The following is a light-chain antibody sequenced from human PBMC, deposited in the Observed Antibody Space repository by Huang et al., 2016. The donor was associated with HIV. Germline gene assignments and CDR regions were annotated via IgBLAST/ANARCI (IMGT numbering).Light chain of an antibody. CDR1: QDISNY. CDR3: QQYYSFLFT. CDR2: DAS. Sequence: DIQMTQSPSSLSASVGDRVTITCQASQDISNYLNWYQQKPGKAPKLLIYDASTLESGVPSRFIGSGSATDYTLTITSLQPEDFATYYCQQYYSFLFTFGPGTTVDV. V-gene: IGKV1-NL1*01. J-gene: IGKJ3*01.